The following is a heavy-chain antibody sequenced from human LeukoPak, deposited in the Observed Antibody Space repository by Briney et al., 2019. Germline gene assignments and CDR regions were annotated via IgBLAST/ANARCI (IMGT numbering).Heavy chain of an antibody. D-gene: IGHD2-2*01. Sequence: SETLSLTCAVYSGSLSGYYWSWIRQPPGRGLEWLGEINRSGSANYNPSLKSRVTVSVDTSKNQFSLKLSSVTAADTAVYYCGWARAAIGRYNWFDPWGQGTLVTVSS. CDR3: GWARAAIGRYNWFDP. J-gene: IGHJ5*02. CDR1: SGSLSGYY. CDR2: INRSGSA. V-gene: IGHV4-34*01.